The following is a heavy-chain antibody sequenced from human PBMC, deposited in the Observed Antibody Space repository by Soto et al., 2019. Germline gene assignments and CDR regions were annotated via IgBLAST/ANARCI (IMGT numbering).Heavy chain of an antibody. V-gene: IGHV1-69*01. CDR3: AIGWEGYPQINWIDP. CDR1: GGTFSSYA. CDR2: IIPIFGTA. Sequence: QVQLVQSGAEVKKPGSSVKVSCKASGGTFSSYAISWVRQAPGQGLEWMGGIIPIFGTANYAQKFQGRVTITGDESTSTAYRALTSLRSENTAVYYCAIGWEGYPQINWIDPWGQGTLVTVSS. J-gene: IGHJ5*02. D-gene: IGHD3-16*02.